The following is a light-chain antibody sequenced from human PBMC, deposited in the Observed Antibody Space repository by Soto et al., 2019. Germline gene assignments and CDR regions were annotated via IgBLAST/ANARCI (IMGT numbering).Light chain of an antibody. J-gene: IGKJ1*01. CDR3: QQYNNWPRT. Sequence: EIMLTQSPATLSLSPGERATLSCRASQSVSSYLAWYQQKPGQAPRLLIHGATTRATGIPARFSGSGSGTEFTLTISSLQSEDFAVYYCQQYNNWPRTFGQGTKVDIK. CDR1: QSVSSY. CDR2: GAT. V-gene: IGKV3-15*01.